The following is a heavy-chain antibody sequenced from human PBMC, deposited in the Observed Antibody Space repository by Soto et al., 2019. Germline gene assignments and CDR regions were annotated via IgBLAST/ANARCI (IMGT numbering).Heavy chain of an antibody. D-gene: IGHD1-26*01. CDR3: ARLILGATDAFDI. CDR2: IYPGDSDT. CDR1: GYSFTNYW. J-gene: IGHJ3*02. V-gene: IGHV5-51*01. Sequence: GGSLKISCKGSGYSFTNYWIGWVRQMPGKGLEWMGIIYPGDSDTRYSPSVQGQVTISADKSINTAYLQWSSLKASDTAIYHCARLILGATDAFDIWGQGTMVTVSS.